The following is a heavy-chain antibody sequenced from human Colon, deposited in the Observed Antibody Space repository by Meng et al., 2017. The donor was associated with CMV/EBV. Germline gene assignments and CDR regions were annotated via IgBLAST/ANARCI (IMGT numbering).Heavy chain of an antibody. CDR1: GGSISSYY. D-gene: IGHD6-19*01. Sequence: GSLRLSCTVSGGSISSYYWSWIRQPPGKGREWIGYIYYSGSTNYNPSLKSRVTISVDTSKNQFSLKLSSVTAADTAVYYCAREGRGIAVAGTIHYYYGMDVWGQGTTVTVSS. CDR2: IYYSGST. V-gene: IGHV4-59*01. J-gene: IGHJ6*02. CDR3: AREGRGIAVAGTIHYYYGMDV.